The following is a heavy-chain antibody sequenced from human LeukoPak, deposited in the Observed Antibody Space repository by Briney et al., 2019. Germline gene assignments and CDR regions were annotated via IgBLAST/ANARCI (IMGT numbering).Heavy chain of an antibody. D-gene: IGHD3-10*02. J-gene: IGHJ6*04. CDR1: GFTFSSYE. CDR3: AELGITMIGGV. CDR2: ISSSGSTI. Sequence: GGSLRLSCAASGFTFSSYEMNWVRQAPGKGLEWVSYISSSGSTIYYADSVKGRFTISRGNAKDSLYLQMNSLRAEDTAVYYCAELGITMIGGVWGKGTTVTISS. V-gene: IGHV3-48*03.